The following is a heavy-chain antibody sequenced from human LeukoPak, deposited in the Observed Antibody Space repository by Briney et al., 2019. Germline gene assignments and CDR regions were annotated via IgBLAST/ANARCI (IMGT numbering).Heavy chain of an antibody. CDR3: ARDPDFDY. CDR1: GGSISSYY. Sequence: SETLSLTCTVSGGSISSYYWSWIRQPPGKGLEWIGSIYYSGSTYYNPSLKSRVTISVDTSKNQFSLKLSSVTAADTAVYYCARDPDFDYWGQGTLVTASS. V-gene: IGHV4-59*12. J-gene: IGHJ4*02. CDR2: IYYSGST.